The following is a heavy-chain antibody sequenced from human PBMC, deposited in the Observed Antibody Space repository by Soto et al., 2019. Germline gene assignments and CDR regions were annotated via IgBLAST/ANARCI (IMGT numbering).Heavy chain of an antibody. D-gene: IGHD2-8*02. Sequence: GGSLRLSCTASGFTVGTNYMNWVRQAPGKGLEWVSLIYSGGTTYYADSVKGRFTISRDNSKNTLYLQMNSLRPDDTAVYYCALDRGSCTGGICFYSIDYWGQGTQVTVSS. CDR3: ALDRGSCTGGICFYSIDY. V-gene: IGHV3-66*02. CDR2: IYSGGTT. CDR1: GFTVGTNY. J-gene: IGHJ4*02.